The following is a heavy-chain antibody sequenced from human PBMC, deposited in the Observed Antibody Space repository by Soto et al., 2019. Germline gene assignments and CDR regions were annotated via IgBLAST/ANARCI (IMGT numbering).Heavy chain of an antibody. D-gene: IGHD6-13*01. V-gene: IGHV3-21*01. J-gene: IGHJ4*02. CDR3: ARESSSSLNYSIGY. Sequence: EVQLVESGGGLVKPGGSLRLSCAASGFTFSSYSMNWVRQAPGKGLEWVSSISSSSSYIYYADSVNGRFTISSDNAKNSLYLQMNSLIAEDTAVYYCARESSSSLNYSIGYWGQGALVTVSS. CDR2: ISSSSSYI. CDR1: GFTFSSYS.